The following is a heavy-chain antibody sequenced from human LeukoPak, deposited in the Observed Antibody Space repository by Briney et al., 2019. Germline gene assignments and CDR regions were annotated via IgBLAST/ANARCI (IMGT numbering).Heavy chain of an antibody. CDR2: IRGSGVET. V-gene: IGHV3-23*01. Sequence: GGSLRLSCVASGFTFNIYGMNWVRQAPGKGLEWVSGIRGSGVETFYADSVKGRFTISRDNSKNTLYLQMNSLRGEDTATYYCAGVDAAMPDAFDIWGQGTTVTVSS. J-gene: IGHJ3*02. CDR3: AGVDAAMPDAFDI. D-gene: IGHD5-18*01. CDR1: GFTFNIYG.